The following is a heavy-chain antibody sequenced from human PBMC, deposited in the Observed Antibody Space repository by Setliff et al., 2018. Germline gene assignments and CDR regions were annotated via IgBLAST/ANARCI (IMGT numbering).Heavy chain of an antibody. CDR2: ISYSGST. CDR1: GGSMSRSNYY. V-gene: IGHV4-39*07. Sequence: KPSETLSLTCSVSGGSMSRSNYYWGWIRQSPGKELEWIGSISYSGSTYYNPSLESRVTISVDTSKNQFSLKLSSVTAADTAVYYCVRMSGFLYMDVWGKGTTVTVSS. D-gene: IGHD3-3*01. CDR3: VRMSGFLYMDV. J-gene: IGHJ6*03.